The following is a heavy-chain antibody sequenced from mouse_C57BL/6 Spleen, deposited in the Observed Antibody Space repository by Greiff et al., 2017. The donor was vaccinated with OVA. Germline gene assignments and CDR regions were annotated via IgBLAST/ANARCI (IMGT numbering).Heavy chain of an antibody. Sequence: VQLQESGAELVRPGASVTLSCKASGYTFTDYEMHWVKQTPVHGLEWIGAIDPETGGTAYNQKFKGKAILTADKSSSTAYMELRSLTSEDSAVYYCTRGGNHQAWFAYWGQGTLVTVSA. J-gene: IGHJ3*01. D-gene: IGHD2-1*01. V-gene: IGHV1-15*01. CDR3: TRGGNHQAWFAY. CDR2: IDPETGGT. CDR1: GYTFTDYE.